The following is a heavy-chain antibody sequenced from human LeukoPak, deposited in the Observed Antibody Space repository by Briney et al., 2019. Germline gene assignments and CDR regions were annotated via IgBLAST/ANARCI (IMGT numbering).Heavy chain of an antibody. D-gene: IGHD3-22*01. CDR1: GGSFSGYY. J-gene: IGHJ4*02. CDR2: INHSGST. Sequence: SETLSLTCAVYGGSFSGYYWSWVRQPPGKGLEWMGEINHSGSTNYNPSLKSRVTISVDTSKNQFSLKLSSVTAADTAVYYCARALGGYYDSSGYGLWGQGTLVTVSS. V-gene: IGHV4-34*01. CDR3: ARALGGYYDSSGYGL.